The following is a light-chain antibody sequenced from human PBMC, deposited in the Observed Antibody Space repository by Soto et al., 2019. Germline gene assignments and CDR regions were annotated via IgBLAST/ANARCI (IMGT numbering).Light chain of an antibody. CDR2: AAS. Sequence: DIHMPQSPSTLDASVGDRATITFRASHGSSIYLNRYQPKPGKDPKLMIYAASSLQSVVPARFSGSESGTDFTLTIRILQPEDFATCYCQQSYGTPGTCGQGTKVDSK. V-gene: IGKV1-39*01. CDR3: QQSYGTPGT. J-gene: IGKJ1*01. CDR1: HGSSIY.